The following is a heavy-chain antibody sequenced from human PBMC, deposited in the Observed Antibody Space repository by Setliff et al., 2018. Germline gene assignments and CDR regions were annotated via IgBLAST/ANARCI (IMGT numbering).Heavy chain of an antibody. CDR1: GGSISSYY. Sequence: ASETLSLTCTVSGGSISSYYWSWIRQPAGKGLEWIGRIYTSGSTNYNPSLKSRVTVSVDTSKNQFSLKLSSVTAADTAVYYCAREKGNREAPELRGLYYYYMDVWGKGTTVTVS. CDR2: IYTSGST. V-gene: IGHV4-4*07. D-gene: IGHD3-10*01. CDR3: AREKGNREAPELRGLYYYYMDV. J-gene: IGHJ6*03.